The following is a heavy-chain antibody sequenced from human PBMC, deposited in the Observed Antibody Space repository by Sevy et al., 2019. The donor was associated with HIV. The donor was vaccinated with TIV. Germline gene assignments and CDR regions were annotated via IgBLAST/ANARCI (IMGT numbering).Heavy chain of an antibody. CDR2: IWYDGSNT. Sequence: GGSLRLSCAASGFILSYYGMHWVRQAPGKGLEWVAVIWYDGSNTIYADSVKGRFTISRDNSKNILYLQMNSLRDEDTAVYYCARDPHEIMLSGSYYLYWGQGTRVTVSS. V-gene: IGHV3-33*01. CDR1: GFILSYYG. D-gene: IGHD1-26*01. CDR3: ARDPHEIMLSGSYYLY. J-gene: IGHJ4*02.